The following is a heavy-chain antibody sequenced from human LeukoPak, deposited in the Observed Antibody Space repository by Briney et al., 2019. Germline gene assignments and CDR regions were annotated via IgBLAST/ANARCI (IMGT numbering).Heavy chain of an antibody. CDR3: ARVIYSGYDVFDY. Sequence: SETLSLTCTVSRGSINNFYWSWIRRPPGKGLEWIGYISYSGSTNYNPSLKSRVTISVDTSKNQFSLKLSSVTAADTAVYYCARVIYSGYDVFDYWGQGTLVTVSS. D-gene: IGHD5-12*01. V-gene: IGHV4-59*08. J-gene: IGHJ4*02. CDR1: RGSINNFY. CDR2: ISYSGST.